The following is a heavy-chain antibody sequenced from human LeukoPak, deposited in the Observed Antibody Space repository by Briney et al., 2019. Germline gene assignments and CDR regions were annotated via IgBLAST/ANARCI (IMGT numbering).Heavy chain of an antibody. CDR3: ARDGSGAGYFQH. J-gene: IGHJ1*01. CDR2: IYYSGST. D-gene: IGHD3-10*01. Sequence: TSETLSLTCTDSGGSISSYYWSWIRQPPGKGLEWIGYIYYSGSTNYNPSLKSRVTISVDTSKSQFALKLSAVTAADTAVYYCARDGSGAGYFQHWGQGTLVTVSS. V-gene: IGHV4-59*01. CDR1: GGSISSYY.